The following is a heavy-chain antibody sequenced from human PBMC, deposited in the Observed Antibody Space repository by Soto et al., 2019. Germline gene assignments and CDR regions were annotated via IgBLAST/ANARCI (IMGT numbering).Heavy chain of an antibody. CDR2: IWSDGNNR. D-gene: IGHD1-1*01. CDR3: VRGDNWNDEASDY. Sequence: VGSLRLSCAASGFMFSNHGMHWVRQAPGKGLEWVAVIWSDGNNRYYADSVKGRFTISRDNSKNTVYLQMNSLRAEDTAVYYCVRGDNWNDEASDYWGQGTLVTV. J-gene: IGHJ4*02. CDR1: GFMFSNHG. V-gene: IGHV3-33*01.